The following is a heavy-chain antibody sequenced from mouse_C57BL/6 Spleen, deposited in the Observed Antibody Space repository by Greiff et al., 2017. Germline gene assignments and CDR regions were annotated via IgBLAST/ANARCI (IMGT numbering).Heavy chain of an antibody. CDR3: ARWYGNPLMDY. CDR1: GYTFTSYW. D-gene: IGHD2-10*02. J-gene: IGHJ4*01. V-gene: IGHV1-55*01. Sequence: VQLQQPGAELVKPGASVKMSCKASGYTFTSYWITWVKQRPGQGLAWIGDIYPGSGSTNYNEKFKSKATLTVDTSSSTAYMQLSSLTSEDSAVYYCARWYGNPLMDYWGQGTSVTVSS. CDR2: IYPGSGST.